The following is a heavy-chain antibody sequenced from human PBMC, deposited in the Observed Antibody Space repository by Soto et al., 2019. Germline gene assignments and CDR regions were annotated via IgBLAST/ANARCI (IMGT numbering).Heavy chain of an antibody. CDR3: ARVMWKASFFFLVPGAQRHPFSFPTRRSSDL. V-gene: IGHV4-31*03. J-gene: IGHJ2*01. Sequence: TFSHTCTVSGGSISRGGYYWSWIRQHPGKGLEWIGYIYYSGSTYYNPSLKSRVTISVDTSKNQFSLKLSSVTAADTAVYYCARVMWKASFFFLVPGAQRHPFSFPTRRSSDL. CDR1: GGSISRGGYY. CDR2: IYYSGST. D-gene: IGHD2-2*01.